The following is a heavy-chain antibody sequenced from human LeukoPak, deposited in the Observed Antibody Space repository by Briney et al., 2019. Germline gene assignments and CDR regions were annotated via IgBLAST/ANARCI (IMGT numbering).Heavy chain of an antibody. J-gene: IGHJ4*02. CDR2: IKQDGSEK. V-gene: IGHV3-7*01. Sequence: GGSLRLSCAASGFTFSSYEMNWVRKAPAKGLEWVANIKQDGSEKYYVDSVKGRFTISRDNAKNSLYLQMNSLRAEDTAVYYCARVSSSCLDYWGQGTLVTVSS. D-gene: IGHD6-13*01. CDR3: ARVSSSCLDY. CDR1: GFTFSSYE.